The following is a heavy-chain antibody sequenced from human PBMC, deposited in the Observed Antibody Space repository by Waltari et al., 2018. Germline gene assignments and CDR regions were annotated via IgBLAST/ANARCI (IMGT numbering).Heavy chain of an antibody. CDR3: ARAPPLTFYYGSGSPYYFDF. J-gene: IGHJ4*02. Sequence: EVQLVESGGGLVQPGGSLSLSCAASGFTFTSYQMHWVRQAPGKGLEWISYILNSNTLYYADSVNGRFTVSRDNAKSSLYLHMNSLRAEDTAVYYCARAPPLTFYYGSGSPYYFDFWGQGTLITVSS. CDR2: ILNSNTL. V-gene: IGHV3-48*03. D-gene: IGHD3-10*01. CDR1: GFTFTSYQ.